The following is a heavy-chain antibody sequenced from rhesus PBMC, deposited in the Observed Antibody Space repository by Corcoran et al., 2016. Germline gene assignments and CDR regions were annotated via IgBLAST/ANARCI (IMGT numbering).Heavy chain of an antibody. CDR3: ARRLSGSLFDY. Sequence: QVTLKESGPAPVNPTQTLTLTCTFSGFSLSTRGMAVGWLRQHPRKNLEWLAHIYWNDDKYYSTSLKSRLTISKDTSKNQVVLTMTNMDPVDTATYYCARRLSGSLFDYWGQGVLVTVSS. J-gene: IGHJ4*01. D-gene: IGHD6-25*01. CDR2: IYWNDDK. V-gene: IGHV2-1*01. CDR1: GFSLSTRGMA.